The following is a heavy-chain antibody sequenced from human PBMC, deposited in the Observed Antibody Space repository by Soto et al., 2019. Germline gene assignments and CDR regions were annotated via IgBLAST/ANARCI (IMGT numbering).Heavy chain of an antibody. V-gene: IGHV4-38-2*01. CDR3: ARTSRGIAARPPANFFFDY. CDR1: GYSISLGYY. Sequence: SETLSLTCAVSGYSISLGYYWGWIRQPPGKGLEWIGYIYHSGSTYYNPSLKSRVTISVDRSKNQFSLKLSSVTAADTAVYYCARTSRGIAARPPANFFFDYWGQGTLVTVSS. D-gene: IGHD6-6*01. CDR2: IYHSGST. J-gene: IGHJ4*02.